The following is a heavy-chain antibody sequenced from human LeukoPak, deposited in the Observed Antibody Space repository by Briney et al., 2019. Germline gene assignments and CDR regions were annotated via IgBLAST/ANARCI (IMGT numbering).Heavy chain of an antibody. Sequence: SETLSLTCTVSGGSISSGSYYWSWIRQPAGKGLEWIGRIYTSGSTNYNPSLKSRVTISVDTSKNQFSLKLSSVAAADTAVYYCARETGAWEDYWGRGTLVTVSS. CDR2: IYTSGST. CDR3: ARETGAWEDY. V-gene: IGHV4-61*02. J-gene: IGHJ4*02. D-gene: IGHD1-26*01. CDR1: GGSISSGSYY.